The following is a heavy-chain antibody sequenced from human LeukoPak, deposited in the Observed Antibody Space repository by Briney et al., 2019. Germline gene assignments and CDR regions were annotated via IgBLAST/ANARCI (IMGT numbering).Heavy chain of an antibody. CDR2: ISSSSSYI. CDR3: ARVSGGYTYY. V-gene: IGHV3-21*01. Sequence: GGSLRLSCAASGFTFSSYSMNWVRQAPGKGLEGVSSISSSSSYIYYADSVKGRFTISRDNAKNSLYLQMNSLRAEDTAVYYCARVSGGYTYYWGQGTLVTVSS. D-gene: IGHD5-24*01. CDR1: GFTFSSYS. J-gene: IGHJ4*02.